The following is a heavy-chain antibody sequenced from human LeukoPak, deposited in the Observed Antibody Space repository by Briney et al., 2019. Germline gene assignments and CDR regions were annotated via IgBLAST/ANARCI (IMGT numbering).Heavy chain of an antibody. D-gene: IGHD3-22*01. CDR1: GFTFSRYS. Sequence: GSLRLSCSASGFTFSRYSMNWVPLAPGKGLEWVSAISGSGGSTYYADSVKGRFNISRDNSKNTLYLQMNSLRAEDTAVYYCATRTYYYDSSGYYFGYWGQGTLVTVSS. CDR2: ISGSGGST. J-gene: IGHJ4*02. CDR3: ATRTYYYDSSGYYFGY. V-gene: IGHV3-23*01.